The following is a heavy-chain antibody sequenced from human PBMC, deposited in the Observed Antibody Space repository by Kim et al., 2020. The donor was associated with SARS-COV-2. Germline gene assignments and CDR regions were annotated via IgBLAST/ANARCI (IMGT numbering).Heavy chain of an antibody. CDR3: ARDREDYYGMDV. V-gene: IGHV4-59*01. D-gene: IGHD1-26*01. Sequence: SETLSLTCTVSGGSISSYYWSWIRQPPWKGLEWIGYIYYSGSTNYNPSLKSRVTISVDTSKNQFSLKLSSVTAADTAVYYCARDREDYYGMDVWGQGTTVTVSS. J-gene: IGHJ6*02. CDR2: IYYSGST. CDR1: GGSISSYY.